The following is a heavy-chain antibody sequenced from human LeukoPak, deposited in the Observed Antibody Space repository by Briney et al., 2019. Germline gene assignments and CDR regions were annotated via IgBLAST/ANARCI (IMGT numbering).Heavy chain of an antibody. J-gene: IGHJ6*03. V-gene: IGHV4-59*01. CDR3: ARWPKGVYYYYMDV. CDR2: IYYSGST. Sequence: SETLSLTCSVSGGSISSYYWSWIRQPPGKGLEWIGYIYYSGSTNCNPSLKSRVTISVDTSKKQFSLKLTSVTAADTAVYYCARWPKGVYYYYMDVWGKGTTVTVSS. CDR1: GGSISSYY.